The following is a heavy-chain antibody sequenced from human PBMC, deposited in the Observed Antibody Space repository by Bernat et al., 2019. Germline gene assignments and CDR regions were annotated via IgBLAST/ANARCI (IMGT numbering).Heavy chain of an antibody. V-gene: IGHV3-23*01. CDR2: ISGSGGST. CDR1: GFTFSNYA. Sequence: EVQLLESGGGLLQPGGSLRLSCAASGFTFSNYAMRWVRQAPGKGLEWVSGISGSGGSTYYADSVKGRFTISRDNSKNTLDMQMNSLRAEDTAVYYCAKNVMDTAMVTIDYWGQGTLVTVSS. CDR3: AKNVMDTAMVTIDY. D-gene: IGHD5-18*01. J-gene: IGHJ4*02.